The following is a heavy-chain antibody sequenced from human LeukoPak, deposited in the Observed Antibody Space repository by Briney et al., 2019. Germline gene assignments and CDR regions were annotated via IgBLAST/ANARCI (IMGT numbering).Heavy chain of an antibody. D-gene: IGHD1-26*01. CDR3: ARGIGRLGD. V-gene: IGHV3-30*14. CDR1: GFTFSSYA. J-gene: IGHJ4*02. Sequence: GRSLRLSCAASGFTFSSYAMHWVRQAPGKGLEWVAVISYDGSNKYYADSVKGRFTISRDNSKNTLYLQMNSLRAEDTAVYYCARGIGRLGDWGQGTLVTVSS. CDR2: ISYDGSNK.